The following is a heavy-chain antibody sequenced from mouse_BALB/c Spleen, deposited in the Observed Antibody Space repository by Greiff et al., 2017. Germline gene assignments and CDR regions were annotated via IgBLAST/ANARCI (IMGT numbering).Heavy chain of an antibody. V-gene: IGHV2-9*02. Sequence: VKLMESGPGLVAPSQSLSITCTVSGFSLTSYGVHWVRQPPGKGLEWLGVIWAGGSTNYNSALMSRLSISKDNSKSQVFLKMNSLQTDDTAMYYCAREGYGNRVFAYWGQGTLVTVSA. CDR2: IWAGGST. CDR1: GFSLTSYG. D-gene: IGHD2-10*02. J-gene: IGHJ3*01. CDR3: AREGYGNRVFAY.